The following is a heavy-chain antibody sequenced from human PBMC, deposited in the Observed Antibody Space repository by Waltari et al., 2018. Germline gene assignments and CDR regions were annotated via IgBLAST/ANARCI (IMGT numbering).Heavy chain of an antibody. CDR1: EFTFSNYG. CDR2: ISYDGSNK. CDR3: AKDLYYYDSSDYYFPLDY. J-gene: IGHJ4*02. V-gene: IGHV3-30*18. Sequence: QVQLVESGGGVVQPGRSLRLSCAASEFTFSNYGMHWVRQAPGKGLEWVAVISYDGSNKYYADSVKGRFTISRDNSKNTLYLQMNSLRAEDTAVYYCAKDLYYYDSSDYYFPLDYWGQGTLVTVSS. D-gene: IGHD3-22*01.